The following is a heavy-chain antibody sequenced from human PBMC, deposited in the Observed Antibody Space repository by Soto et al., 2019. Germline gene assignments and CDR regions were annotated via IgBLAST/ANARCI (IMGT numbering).Heavy chain of an antibody. Sequence: HEHLVQSGAEVKRPGASLKVSCKASGYSFTGYYIPWGRQAPGQGLEWMGWINPDSGATNYAQNFQGRVTLTSDTSISTASLDLTSLTADDTAVYYCARGDYGTGGYPFPYFDSWGQGTLVIVSS. CDR1: GYSFTGYY. D-gene: IGHD2-8*02. CDR2: INPDSGAT. V-gene: IGHV1-2*02. CDR3: ARGDYGTGGYPFPYFDS. J-gene: IGHJ4*02.